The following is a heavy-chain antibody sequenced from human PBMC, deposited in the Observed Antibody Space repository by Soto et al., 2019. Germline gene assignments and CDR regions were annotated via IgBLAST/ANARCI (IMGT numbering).Heavy chain of an antibody. Sequence: QMQLVQSGPEVKKPGTSVKVSCKASGFTFTSSAVQWVRQARGQRLEGIGWIVVGSGNTNYAQKFQERVTITRDMSTRTAYMELSSLRSEDTAVYYCAAELNYYDSSGYYGGGAFDIWGQGTMVTVSS. CDR3: AAELNYYDSSGYYGGGAFDI. J-gene: IGHJ3*02. D-gene: IGHD3-22*01. V-gene: IGHV1-58*01. CDR2: IVVGSGNT. CDR1: GFTFTSSA.